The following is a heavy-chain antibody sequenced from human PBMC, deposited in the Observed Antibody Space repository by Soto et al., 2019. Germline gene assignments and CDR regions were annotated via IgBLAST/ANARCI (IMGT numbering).Heavy chain of an antibody. Sequence: QVQLQESGPGLVKPSETLSLTCTVSGGSISPYYWSWIRQPPGKGLEWVGYIYYAGTNSYNPSLKSRVTIALETPKSQFSRRLSSVTAADTAVYYCARLGKYHQSLDPWGPGTLVTVSS. V-gene: IGHV4-59*08. CDR3: ARLGKYHQSLDP. CDR2: IYYAGTN. D-gene: IGHD2-2*01. J-gene: IGHJ5*02. CDR1: GGSISPYY.